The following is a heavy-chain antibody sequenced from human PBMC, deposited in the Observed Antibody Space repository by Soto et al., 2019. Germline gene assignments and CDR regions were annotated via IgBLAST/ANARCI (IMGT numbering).Heavy chain of an antibody. CDR2: IYYSGTT. J-gene: IGHJ4*02. Sequence: QVQLQESGPGXVXPSXXXSLTCTVXXGXIXSXGYYWSWIRQHPGKGLEWIGYIYYSGTTYYNPSLKSRVTISVDTSKNQFSLQLXSXXXXXXXXXXXXXQPDYWGQGTLVTVSS. V-gene: IGHV4-31*03. D-gene: IGHD5-18*01. CDR3: XXXQPDY. CDR1: XGXIXSXGYY.